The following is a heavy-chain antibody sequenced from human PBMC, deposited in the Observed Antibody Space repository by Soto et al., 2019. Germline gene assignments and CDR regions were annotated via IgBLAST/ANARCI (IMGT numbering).Heavy chain of an antibody. CDR2: INHSGST. D-gene: IGHD1-1*01. J-gene: IGHJ5*02. CDR1: GGSFSGYY. V-gene: IGHV4-34*01. Sequence: SETLSLTCAVYGGSFSGYYWSWIRQPPGKGLEWIGEINHSGSTNYNPSLKSRVTISVDTSKNQFSLKLSSVTAADTAVYYCARGPVMTTGTRWFDPWGQGTLVTVSS. CDR3: ARGPVMTTGTRWFDP.